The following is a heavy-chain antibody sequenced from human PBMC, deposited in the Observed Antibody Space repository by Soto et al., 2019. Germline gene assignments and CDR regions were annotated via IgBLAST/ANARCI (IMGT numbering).Heavy chain of an antibody. V-gene: IGHV4-59*01. CDR3: ARGLNRFDP. CDR1: GGSISGYY. CDR2: IYYSGST. Sequence: PSETLSLTCTVSGGSISGYYWGWIRQPPGKGLEWIGYIYYSGSTNYNPSLKSRVTISVDTSKNQFSLKLSSVTAADTAVYYCARGLNRFDPWGQGTLVTVSS. J-gene: IGHJ5*02. D-gene: IGHD3-16*01.